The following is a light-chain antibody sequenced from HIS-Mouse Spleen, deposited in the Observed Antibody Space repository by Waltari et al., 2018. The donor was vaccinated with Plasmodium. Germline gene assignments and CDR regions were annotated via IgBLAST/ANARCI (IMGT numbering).Light chain of an antibody. CDR1: PSVSSN. CDR3: QQYNNWSFT. CDR2: GAS. Sequence: EIVMTQSPATLSVSPGERATLSCRASPSVSSNLAWYQQKPGQAPRRLIYGASTRATGIPARFSGSGSGTEFTLTISSLQSEDFAVYYCQQYNNWSFTFGPGTKVDIK. V-gene: IGKV3-15*01. J-gene: IGKJ3*01.